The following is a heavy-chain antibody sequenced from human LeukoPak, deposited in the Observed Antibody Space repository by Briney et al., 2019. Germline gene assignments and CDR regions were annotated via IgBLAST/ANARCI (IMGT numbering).Heavy chain of an antibody. CDR1: GGSFSGYY. CDR3: AREHVWGSYRKSPFFDY. J-gene: IGHJ4*02. Sequence: SETLSLTCAVYGGSFSGYYWSWIRQPPGKGLEWIGEINHSGSTNYNPSLKSRVTISVDTSKNQFSLKLSSVTAADTAMYYCAREHVWGSYRKSPFFDYWGQGTLVTVSS. CDR2: INHSGST. D-gene: IGHD3-16*02. V-gene: IGHV4-34*01.